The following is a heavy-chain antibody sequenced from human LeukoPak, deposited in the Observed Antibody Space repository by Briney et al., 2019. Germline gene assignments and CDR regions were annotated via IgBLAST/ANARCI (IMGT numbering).Heavy chain of an antibody. V-gene: IGHV3-30*04. D-gene: IGHD3-16*01. CDR2: ISYDGSNK. CDR1: GFTFSSYA. Sequence: GGSLRLSCAASGFTFSSYAMHWVRQAPGKGLEWVAVISYDGSNKYYADSVKGRFTISRDNSKNTLYPQMNSLRAEDTAVYYCARGSLTYYDYVWGTTGYFDYWGQGTLVTVSS. J-gene: IGHJ4*02. CDR3: ARGSLTYYDYVWGTTGYFDY.